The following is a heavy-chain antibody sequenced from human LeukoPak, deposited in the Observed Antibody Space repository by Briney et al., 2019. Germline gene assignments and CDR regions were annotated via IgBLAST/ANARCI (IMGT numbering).Heavy chain of an antibody. V-gene: IGHV4-39*01. J-gene: IGHJ4*02. D-gene: IGHD3-10*01. CDR3: ARQLGARITMVRGVIDY. Sequence: SETLSLTCTVSGGSMSSSSYYWGWTRQPPGKGVEGIGNVYYSGSTYYNPSLKSRVTISLDACKKQFSVKMSSVTATDTAVYHCARQLGARITMVRGVIDYWGPGTLVTVSS. CDR1: GGSMSSSSYY. CDR2: VYYSGST.